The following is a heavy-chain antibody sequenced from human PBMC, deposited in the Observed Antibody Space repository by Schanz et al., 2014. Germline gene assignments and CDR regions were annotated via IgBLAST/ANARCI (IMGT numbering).Heavy chain of an antibody. CDR2: ISWNSGSI. CDR1: GFTFSTYW. Sequence: EVQLVESGGGLVKPGGSLRLSCAASGFTFSTYWMSWVRQAPGKGLEWVSGISWNSGSIGYADSVKGRFTISRDDAKNSLYLQMNSLRAEDTALYYCAKDRQNRVNRVGYYYGMDVWGQGTTVTVSS. V-gene: IGHV3-9*01. D-gene: IGHD3-16*01. CDR3: AKDRQNRVNRVGYYYGMDV. J-gene: IGHJ6*02.